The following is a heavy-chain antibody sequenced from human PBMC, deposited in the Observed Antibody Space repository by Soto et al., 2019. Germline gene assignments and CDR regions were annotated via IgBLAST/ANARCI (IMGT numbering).Heavy chain of an antibody. Sequence: QVQLQESGPGVLKPSETLSLTCTVSGGSITSSYWSWIRQPPGKGLEWNAYVYYSGTTNYNPSLESRVTILIDTSKNQFSLRLTSVTAADTAVYYCARSVMHQWLVHDAFDIWGQGTLVTVSS. CDR2: VYYSGTT. CDR1: GGSITSSY. J-gene: IGHJ3*02. D-gene: IGHD6-19*01. CDR3: ARSVMHQWLVHDAFDI. V-gene: IGHV4-59*01.